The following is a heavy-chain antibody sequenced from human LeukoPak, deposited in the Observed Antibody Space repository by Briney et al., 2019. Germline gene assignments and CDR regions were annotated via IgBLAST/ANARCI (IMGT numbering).Heavy chain of an antibody. Sequence: SVKVSCKASGYTFTSYGISWVRQAPGQGLEWMGGIIPIFGTANYAQKFQGRVTITADESTSTAYMELSSLRSEDTAVYYCARGEWSSGYYSYYWGQGTLVTVSS. J-gene: IGHJ4*02. CDR2: IIPIFGTA. CDR3: ARGEWSSGYYSYY. CDR1: GYTFTSYG. V-gene: IGHV1-69*13. D-gene: IGHD3-22*01.